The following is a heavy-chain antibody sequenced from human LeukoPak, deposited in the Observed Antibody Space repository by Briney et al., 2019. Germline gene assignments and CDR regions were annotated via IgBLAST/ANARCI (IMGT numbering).Heavy chain of an antibody. CDR2: IRSKTHGGTT. Sequence: GGSLRLSCTASGFTFGDYAMSWARQAPGKGLEWVGFIRSKTHGGTTEYAASVKGRFIISRDDSRSIAYLQMNSLKTEDTAVYYCAKERTWGVFDYWGQGTLVTVSS. CDR1: GFTFGDYA. J-gene: IGHJ4*02. CDR3: AKERTWGVFDY. V-gene: IGHV3-49*04. D-gene: IGHD3-16*01.